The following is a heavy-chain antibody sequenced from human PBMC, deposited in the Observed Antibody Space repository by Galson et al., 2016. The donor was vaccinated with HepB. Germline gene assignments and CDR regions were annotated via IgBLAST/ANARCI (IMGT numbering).Heavy chain of an antibody. CDR3: ARAPFSMVRGAPHYGMDV. Sequence: SVKVSCKASEYIFTGYYIHWVRQAPGQGLEWMGWINPKGGDTNYAQKFQGWVTMTRDPSTSTAYMELRRLRSDDTAVYHCARAPFSMVRGAPHYGMDVWGQGTTVTVSS. V-gene: IGHV1-2*04. CDR2: INPKGGDT. CDR1: EYIFTGYY. D-gene: IGHD3-10*01. J-gene: IGHJ6*02.